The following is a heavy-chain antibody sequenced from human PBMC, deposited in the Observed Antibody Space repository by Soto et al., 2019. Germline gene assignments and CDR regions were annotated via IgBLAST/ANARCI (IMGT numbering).Heavy chain of an antibody. J-gene: IGHJ4*02. V-gene: IGHV3-23*01. CDR2: ISGSGGST. Sequence: GGSLRLSCAASGFTFSSYAMSWVRQVPGKGLEWVSAISGSGGSTYYADSVKGRFTISRDNSKNTLYLQMNSLRAEDTAVYYCAIDRGPYRTRASFHFWGKATLLTVSA. CDR1: GFTFSSYA. CDR3: AIDRGPYRTRASFHF. D-gene: IGHD3-10*01.